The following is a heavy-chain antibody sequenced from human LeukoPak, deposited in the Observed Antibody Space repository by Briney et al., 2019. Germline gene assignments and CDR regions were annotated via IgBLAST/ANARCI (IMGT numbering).Heavy chain of an antibody. V-gene: IGHV4-38-2*02. CDR2: IYHSGST. CDR1: GYSISSGYY. J-gene: IGHJ4*02. Sequence: SETLSLTCTVSGYSISSGYYWGWIRQPPGKGLEWIGSIYHSGSTYYNPSLKSRVTISVDTSKNQFSLKLSSVTAADTAVYYCAREVLSGVILRYFDWLSPWDYWGQGTLVTVSS. CDR3: AREVLSGVILRYFDWLSPWDY. D-gene: IGHD3-9*01.